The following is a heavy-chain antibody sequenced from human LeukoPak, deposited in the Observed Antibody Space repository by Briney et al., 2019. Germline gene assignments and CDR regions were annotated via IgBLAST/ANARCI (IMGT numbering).Heavy chain of an antibody. D-gene: IGHD5-18*01. J-gene: IGHJ6*03. CDR1: GGSISSGSYY. CDR2: ISYSGST. Sequence: SSETLSLTCTVSGGSISSGSYYWSWIRQPPGKGLEWIGSISYSGSTNYNPSLESRVTISVDTSKSQIPLKLISVIAADTTVYYCARAPERWYSYGSYTYYYMDVWGKGTTVTVSS. CDR3: ARAPERWYSYGSYTYYYMDV. V-gene: IGHV4-61*01.